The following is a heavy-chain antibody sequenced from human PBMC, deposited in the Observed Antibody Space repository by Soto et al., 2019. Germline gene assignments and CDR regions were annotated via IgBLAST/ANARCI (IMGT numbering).Heavy chain of an antibody. V-gene: IGHV1-18*01. J-gene: IGHJ4*02. CDR1: GYSFHNYG. D-gene: IGHD1-26*01. Sequence: QVQLVQSGPEVKKPGASVKVSCKTSGYSFHNYGIIWVRQAPGQGLEWMGWISGQIAKTNYAQKIQGKVTMTTDTYTSTAYMELSTLTSDDTAMYYCARGPPSGSFSLTPRYWGQGTLVTVSS. CDR3: ARGPPSGSFSLTPRY. CDR2: ISGQIAKT.